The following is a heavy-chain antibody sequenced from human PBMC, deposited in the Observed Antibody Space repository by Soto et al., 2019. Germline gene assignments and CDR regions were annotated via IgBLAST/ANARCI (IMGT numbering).Heavy chain of an antibody. V-gene: IGHV4-59*01. J-gene: IGHJ4*02. D-gene: IGHD3-22*01. CDR2: IYYSGST. CDR3: ARDYYESSGYYYFDY. CDR1: GGSISSYY. Sequence: QVQLQESGPGLVKPSETLSLTCTVSGGSISSYYWSWIRQPPGKGLEWIGHIYYSGSTNYNPSLKGRVTISVDTSKNQYSLKLSSVTAADTAVYYCARDYYESSGYYYFDYWGQGTLVTVSS.